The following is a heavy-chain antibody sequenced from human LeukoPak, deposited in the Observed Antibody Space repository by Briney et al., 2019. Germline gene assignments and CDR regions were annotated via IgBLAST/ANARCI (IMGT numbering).Heavy chain of an antibody. J-gene: IGHJ3*02. Sequence: GRSLRLSCAPSGFTFSSYSMNCVSQAPGKGLEWVSSISSSSSYIYYADSVKGRFTISRDNAKNSLYLQMNSLRAEDTAVYYCARDYYGSGSYLGAPREAFDIWGQGTMVTVSS. CDR2: ISSSSSYI. CDR3: ARDYYGSGSYLGAPREAFDI. CDR1: GFTFSSYS. V-gene: IGHV3-21*01. D-gene: IGHD3-10*01.